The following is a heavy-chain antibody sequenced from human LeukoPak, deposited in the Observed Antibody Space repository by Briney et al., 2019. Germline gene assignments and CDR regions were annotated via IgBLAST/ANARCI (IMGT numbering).Heavy chain of an antibody. V-gene: IGHV1-46*04. D-gene: IGHD2-15*01. CDR1: GYTFINYY. Sequence: ASVKVSCKVSGYTFINYYMHWVRQAPGQGLEWMGVINPSGGATTYAQKLQGRVTMTRDMSTSTVYMELNSLRSEDTAIYYCARDTDRCSGGSCYSFPLDFWGQGTLVTVSS. J-gene: IGHJ4*02. CDR3: ARDTDRCSGGSCYSFPLDF. CDR2: INPSGGAT.